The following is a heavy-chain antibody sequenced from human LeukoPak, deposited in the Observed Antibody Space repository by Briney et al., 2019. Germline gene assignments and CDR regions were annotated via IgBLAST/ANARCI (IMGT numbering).Heavy chain of an antibody. CDR1: GASFAGYS. CDR2: VNRVGYT. D-gene: IGHD6-25*01. J-gene: IGHJ5*02. V-gene: IGHV4-34*01. CDR3: ARERVVSDYNWFDP. Sequence: SETLSLTCAVHGASFAGYSWSWIRQSPGKGLEWIGEVNRVGYTIYNPSLKSRVNISIDTSTTQFSLRLSSVTVADTAVYFCARERVVSDYNWFDPWGQGTLLTVSS.